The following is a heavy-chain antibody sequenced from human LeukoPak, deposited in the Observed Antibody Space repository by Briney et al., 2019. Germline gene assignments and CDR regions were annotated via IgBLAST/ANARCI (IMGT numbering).Heavy chain of an antibody. J-gene: IGHJ4*02. Sequence: PSETLSLTCAVYGGSFSGYYWSWIRQPPGKGLEWIGEINHSGSTNYNPSLKSRVTISVGTSKNQFSLKLSSVTAADTAVYYCATPKRTYYYGSGSYPHFDYWGQGTLVTVSS. V-gene: IGHV4-34*01. D-gene: IGHD3-10*01. CDR1: GGSFSGYY. CDR2: INHSGST. CDR3: ATPKRTYYYGSGSYPHFDY.